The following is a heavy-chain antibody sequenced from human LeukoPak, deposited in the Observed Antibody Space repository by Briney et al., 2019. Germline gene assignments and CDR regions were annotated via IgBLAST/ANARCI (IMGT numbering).Heavy chain of an antibody. D-gene: IGHD3-9*01. V-gene: IGHV6-1*01. CDR1: GDSVSSNSAA. CDR3: ARTSRDYDILTGYYILDDAFDI. Sequence: SQTLSLTCAISGDSVSSNSAAWNWIRQSPSRGLEWLGRTYYRSKWYNDYAVSVKSRITINPGTSKNQFSLQLNSVTPEDTAVYYCARTSRDYDILTGYYILDDAFDIWGQGTMVTVSS. J-gene: IGHJ3*02. CDR2: TYYRSKWYN.